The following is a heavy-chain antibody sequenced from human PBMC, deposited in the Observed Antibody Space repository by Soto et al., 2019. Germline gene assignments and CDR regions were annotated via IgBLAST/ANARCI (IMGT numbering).Heavy chain of an antibody. J-gene: IGHJ5*02. CDR3: ARHHLAAGYFNWFDP. Sequence: SETLSLTCIVSGGSIRSSSYYWGWIRQPPGKGLEWIGSIYFSGTTYYNPSLKSRVTISVDTSKNQLSLKLSSVAAADTAVYYCARHHLAAGYFNWFDPWGQGTQVTVSS. D-gene: IGHD6-13*01. CDR1: GGSIRSSSYY. V-gene: IGHV4-39*01. CDR2: IYFSGTT.